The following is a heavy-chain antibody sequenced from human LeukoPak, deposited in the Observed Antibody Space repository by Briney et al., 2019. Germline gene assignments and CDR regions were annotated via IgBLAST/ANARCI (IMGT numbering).Heavy chain of an antibody. D-gene: IGHD2-8*01. CDR2: INSDGSST. Sequence: TGGSLRLSCAASGFTFSSYWMHWVRQAPGKGLVWVSRINSDGSSTSYADSVKGRFTISRHNDKNTLYLQMNSLRAEDTAVYYCAMNTEYCTNGVCSIDYWGQGTLVTVSS. CDR1: GFTFSSYW. J-gene: IGHJ4*02. CDR3: AMNTEYCTNGVCSIDY. V-gene: IGHV3-74*01.